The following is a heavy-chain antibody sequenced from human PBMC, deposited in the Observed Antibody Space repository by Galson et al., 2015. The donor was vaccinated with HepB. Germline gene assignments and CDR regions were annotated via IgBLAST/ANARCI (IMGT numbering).Heavy chain of an antibody. CDR3: AKGHQLLSNWFDP. D-gene: IGHD2-2*01. V-gene: IGHV3-30*18. CDR2: ISYDGSNK. Sequence: SLRLSCAASGFTFSSYGMHWVRQAPGKGLEWVAVISYDGSNKYYADSVKGRFTISRDNSKNTLYLQMHSLRAEDTAVYYCAKGHQLLSNWFDPWGQGTLVTVSS. J-gene: IGHJ5*02. CDR1: GFTFSSYG.